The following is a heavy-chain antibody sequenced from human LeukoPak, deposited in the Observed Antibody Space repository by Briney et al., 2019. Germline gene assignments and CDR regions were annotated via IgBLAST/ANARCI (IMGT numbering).Heavy chain of an antibody. Sequence: GGSLRLSCAASGFFVRDFYMAWIRQRPGKGLEWVSHISTTGNTINYADSVMGRFTISRDTVKESLYLQLTSLTTEDTAVYYCARERWSGGFDYWGQGTLVTVS. CDR2: ISTTGNTI. CDR3: ARERWSGGFDY. D-gene: IGHD2-15*01. CDR1: GFFVRDFY. V-gene: IGHV3-11*01. J-gene: IGHJ4*02.